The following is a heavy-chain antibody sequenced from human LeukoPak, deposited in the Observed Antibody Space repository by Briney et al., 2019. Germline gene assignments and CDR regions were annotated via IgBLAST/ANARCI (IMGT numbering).Heavy chain of an antibody. D-gene: IGHD1-1*01. CDR1: GFTFSSYA. CDR2: ISYDGSNK. Sequence: PGGSLRLSCAASGFTFSSYAMHWVRQAPGKGLEWVAVISYDGSNKYYADSVKGRFTISRDISKNTLYLQMNSLRAEDTAVYYCARARGYGEYWGQGTLVTVSS. V-gene: IGHV3-30*04. CDR3: ARARGYGEY. J-gene: IGHJ4*02.